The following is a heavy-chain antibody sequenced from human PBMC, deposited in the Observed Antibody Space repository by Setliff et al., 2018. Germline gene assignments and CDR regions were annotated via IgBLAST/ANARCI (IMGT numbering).Heavy chain of an antibody. Sequence: GSLRLSCAAGGFTLSHNWMNWVRHSPGKGLEWIEEVNHRGDTNYSPSLRGRVTMTEDAAKKQLSLKISSMTAADAGVYYCRFWSGYYKDDYWGHGTLVTVSS. D-gene: IGHD3-3*01. CDR3: RFWSGYYKDDY. CDR1: GGFTLSHNW. CDR2: VNHRGDT. J-gene: IGHJ4*01. V-gene: IGHV4-4*02.